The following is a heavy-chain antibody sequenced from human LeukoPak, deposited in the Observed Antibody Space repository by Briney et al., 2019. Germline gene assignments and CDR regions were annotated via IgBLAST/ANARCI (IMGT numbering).Heavy chain of an antibody. Sequence: ASVKVSCKASGYTFTSYYMHWVRQAPGQGLEWMGIINPSGGSTSYAQKFQGRVTMTRDTSTSTVYMELSSLRSEDTAVYYRARAYYYDSSGRGTPFDPWGQGTLVTVSS. CDR3: ARAYYYDSSGRGTPFDP. CDR2: INPSGGST. D-gene: IGHD3-22*01. CDR1: GYTFTSYY. V-gene: IGHV1-46*01. J-gene: IGHJ5*02.